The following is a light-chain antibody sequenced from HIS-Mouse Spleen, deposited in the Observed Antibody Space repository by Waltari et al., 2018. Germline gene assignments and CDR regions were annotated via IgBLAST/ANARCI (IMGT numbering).Light chain of an antibody. Sequence: QSVLTQPPSASGTPGQRVTISCSGSSSNIGSKTVNWYQQLPGTDPELLIYSHKPRPSGVPDRFSGSKSGTSAYLAISGLQSEDEADYCCAAWDDSLNGWVFGGGTKLTVL. V-gene: IGLV1-44*01. CDR2: SHK. CDR1: SSNIGSKT. J-gene: IGLJ3*02. CDR3: AAWDDSLNGWV.